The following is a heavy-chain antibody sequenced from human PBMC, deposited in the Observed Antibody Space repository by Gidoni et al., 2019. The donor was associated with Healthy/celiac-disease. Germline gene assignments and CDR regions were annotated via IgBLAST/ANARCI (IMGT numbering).Heavy chain of an antibody. V-gene: IGHV3-23*01. J-gene: IGHJ4*02. D-gene: IGHD4-17*01. Sequence: EVQLLESGGGLVQPGGSLGLSLAASGFTFSSYAMSWVRQAPGKGLEWVSAISGSGGSTYYADSVKGRFTISRDNSKNTLYLQMNSLRAEDTAVYYCAKDGGDYGAYYFDYWGQGTLVTVSS. CDR2: ISGSGGST. CDR3: AKDGGDYGAYYFDY. CDR1: GFTFSSYA.